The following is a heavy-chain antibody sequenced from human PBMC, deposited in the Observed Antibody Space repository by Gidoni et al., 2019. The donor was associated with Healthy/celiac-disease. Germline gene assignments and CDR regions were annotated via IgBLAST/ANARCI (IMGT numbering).Heavy chain of an antibody. CDR2: IDPSDSYT. J-gene: IGHJ6*02. CDR3: ARLGLLAAAGTGGYYYYGMDV. Sequence: DVQLVQSGAEVKTPGESLRISCTGSGYSFTSYCISWRRQMHGKGLAWMGRIDPSDSYTNYSPSFQGHVTISADKSISTAYLQWSSLKASDTAMYYCARLGLLAAAGTGGYYYYGMDVWGQGTTVTVSS. CDR1: GYSFTSYC. D-gene: IGHD6-13*01. V-gene: IGHV5-10-1*03.